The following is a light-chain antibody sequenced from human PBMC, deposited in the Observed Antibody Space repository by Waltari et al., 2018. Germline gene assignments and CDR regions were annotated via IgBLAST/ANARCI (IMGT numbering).Light chain of an antibody. Sequence: QSVLTQPPSVSGAPGQSVTISCTGSSSNIAAGYDVHWYQQIPGSAPKVLIYRDDNRPSGVPGRFSGSKSGTSASLSVTGLHVEDEADYFCQSYDRDLNAVLFGGGTKLTVL. CDR2: RDD. CDR3: QSYDRDLNAVL. J-gene: IGLJ2*01. V-gene: IGLV1-40*01. CDR1: SSNIAAGYD.